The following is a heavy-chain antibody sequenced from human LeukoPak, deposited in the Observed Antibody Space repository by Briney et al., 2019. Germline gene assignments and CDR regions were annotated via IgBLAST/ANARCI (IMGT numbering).Heavy chain of an antibody. D-gene: IGHD1-26*01. Sequence: ASVTVSCKASGYTFTGYFMHWVRKAPGQGVEWMGWLNPNSGGTNYAQKLQGRVTMTRDTSISTAYMELSKLRSDSTDEYYCGKDRELDYWGQGTLVTVSS. CDR2: LNPNSGGT. CDR1: GYTFTGYF. V-gene: IGHV1-2*02. J-gene: IGHJ4*02. CDR3: GKDRELDY.